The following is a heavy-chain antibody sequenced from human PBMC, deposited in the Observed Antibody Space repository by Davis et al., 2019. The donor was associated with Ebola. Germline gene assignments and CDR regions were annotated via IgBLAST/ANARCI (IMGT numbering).Heavy chain of an antibody. CDR2: VNPYSGGT. CDR1: GYTFSGYY. J-gene: IGHJ6*04. V-gene: IGHV1-2*06. D-gene: IGHD6-6*01. Sequence: ASVKVSCKASGYTFSGYYINWVRQAPGQGLEWMGRVNPYSGGTNYAQKFQGRVTMTRDTSISTAYMELSRLRSDDTAVYYCARGPDSSSHYYGMDVWGKGTTVTVSS. CDR3: ARGPDSSSHYYGMDV.